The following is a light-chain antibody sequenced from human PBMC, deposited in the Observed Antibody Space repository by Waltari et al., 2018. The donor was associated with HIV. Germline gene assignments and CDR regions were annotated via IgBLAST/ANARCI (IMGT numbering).Light chain of an antibody. CDR3: QSFDGITAV. Sequence: NLMLTQPHSVSESPGKTVTISCTGSSGRIASNYVKWYQQRPGSAPTTVIFEDNQRSSGVPDRFSGSIDSSSNSASLTISRLKTEDEADYYCQSFDGITAVFGGGTKLTVL. CDR2: EDN. V-gene: IGLV6-57*02. J-gene: IGLJ3*02. CDR1: SGRIASNY.